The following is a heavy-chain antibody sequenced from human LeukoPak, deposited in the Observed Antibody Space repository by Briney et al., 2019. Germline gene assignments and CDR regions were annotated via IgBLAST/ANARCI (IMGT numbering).Heavy chain of an antibody. D-gene: IGHD3-16*02. J-gene: IGHJ4*02. Sequence: GASVKVSCKASGGTFSSYAISWVRQAPGQGLEWMGGIIPIFGTANYAQKFQGRVTITADESTSTAYMELSSLRSEDTAVYYCATALISDYVWGSYRYFDYWGQGTLVTVSS. CDR2: IIPIFGTA. V-gene: IGHV1-69*13. CDR3: ATALISDYVWGSYRYFDY. CDR1: GGTFSSYA.